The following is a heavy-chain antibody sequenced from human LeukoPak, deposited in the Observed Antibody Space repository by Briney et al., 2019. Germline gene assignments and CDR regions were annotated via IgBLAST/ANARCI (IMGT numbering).Heavy chain of an antibody. Sequence: GRSLRLSCAASGFTFSSYAMHWVRQTPGKGLEWVAVRSYDGSNKYYADSVKGRFTISRDNAKNTLYLQMNSLSAEDTAVYYCARGASAFDIWGQGTMVTVSS. D-gene: IGHD6-6*01. CDR2: RSYDGSNK. CDR1: GFTFSSYA. J-gene: IGHJ3*02. CDR3: ARGASAFDI. V-gene: IGHV3-30*04.